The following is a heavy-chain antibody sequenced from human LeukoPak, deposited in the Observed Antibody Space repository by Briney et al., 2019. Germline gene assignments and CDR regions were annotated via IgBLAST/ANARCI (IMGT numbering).Heavy chain of an antibody. J-gene: IGHJ3*02. CDR2: IYYSGST. V-gene: IGHV4-31*03. Sequence: PSETLSITCTVSGGSISSGGYYWSWIRQHPGKGLEWIGYIYYSGSTYYNPSLKSRVTISVDTSKNQFSLKLSSVTAADTAVYYCARAPAEAKRAFDIWGQGTMVTVSS. CDR1: GGSISSGGYY. CDR3: ARAPAEAKRAFDI. D-gene: IGHD5-24*01.